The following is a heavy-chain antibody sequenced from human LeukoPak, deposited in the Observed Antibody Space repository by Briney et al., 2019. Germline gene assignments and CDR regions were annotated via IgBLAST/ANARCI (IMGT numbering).Heavy chain of an antibody. CDR1: GFTFSSYG. D-gene: IGHD4-17*01. CDR3: ARPYGDYDYYYYGMDV. J-gene: IGHJ6*02. Sequence: GSLRLSCAASGFTFSSYGMHWVRQAPGKGLEWVAVISYDGSNKYYADSVKGRFTISRDNSKNTLYLQMNSLRAEDTAVYYCARPYGDYDYYYYGMDVWGQGTTVTVSS. V-gene: IGHV3-30*03. CDR2: ISYDGSNK.